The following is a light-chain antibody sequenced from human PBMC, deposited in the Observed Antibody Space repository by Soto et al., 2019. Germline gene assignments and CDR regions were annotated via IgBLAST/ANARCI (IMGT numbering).Light chain of an antibody. CDR3: QQLHSYPYT. Sequence: IPLTQSPASLSASVGDRVTIACRASKGMSTYLAWYQQKPGKAPNLLIYAAATLQSGVPSRFSGSGSGTDFTLTISSLQPEDFATYYCQQLHSYPYTFGQGTKLEI. CDR1: KGMSTY. J-gene: IGKJ2*01. V-gene: IGKV1-9*01. CDR2: AAA.